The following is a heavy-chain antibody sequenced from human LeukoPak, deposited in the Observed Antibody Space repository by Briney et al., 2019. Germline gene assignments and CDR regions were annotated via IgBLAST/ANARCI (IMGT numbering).Heavy chain of an antibody. J-gene: IGHJ4*02. V-gene: IGHV3-30*18. D-gene: IGHD1-1*01. Sequence: GGSLRLSCTASKFTFSHYGMQWVRQAPGKGLEWVAVISSDGSIKVYADSVKGRVTISRDNSKNTMFLQMNSLRAEDTAVYYCAKGTGMTSPSFLWGQGTLVTVSS. CDR2: ISSDGSIK. CDR1: KFTFSHYG. CDR3: AKGTGMTSPSFL.